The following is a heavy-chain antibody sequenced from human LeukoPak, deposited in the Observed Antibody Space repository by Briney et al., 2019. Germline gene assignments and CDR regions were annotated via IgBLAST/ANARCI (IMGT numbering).Heavy chain of an antibody. CDR3: AHRKGGSWYEH. CDR1: GFSLTTSGVG. Sequence: SGPTLVKPTQTLTLTCTFSGFSLTTSGVGVGWIRQPPGKALEWLALIYWDDDKRLSPSLKTRLTITKATSKNQVVLTMTHMDPVDTATYYCAHRKGGSWYEHWGQGTMVTVSS. D-gene: IGHD6-25*01. CDR2: IYWDDDK. J-gene: IGHJ5*02. V-gene: IGHV2-5*02.